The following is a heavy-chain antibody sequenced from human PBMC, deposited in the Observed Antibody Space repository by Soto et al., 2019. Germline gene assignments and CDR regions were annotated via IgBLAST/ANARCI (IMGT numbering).Heavy chain of an antibody. CDR2: ISCNSGSI. V-gene: IGHV3-9*01. CDR1: SFTFDDYA. J-gene: IGHJ4*02. D-gene: IGHD1-1*01. CDR3: SKDRGGVLSFYCDY. Sequence: EVQLVESGGGLVQPGRSRRLSCAASSFTFDDYAMHWVRQAPGKGLEWVSGISCNSGSIGYADSVMGRFTISSDNSKNTLYLQMNGPGADDRVLYYCSKDRGGVLSFYCDYGGQSTLVPASS.